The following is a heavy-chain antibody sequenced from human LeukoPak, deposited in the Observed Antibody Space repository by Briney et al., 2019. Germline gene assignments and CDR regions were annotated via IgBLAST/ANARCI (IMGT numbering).Heavy chain of an antibody. V-gene: IGHV4-34*01. Sequence: PSETLSLTCAVYGGSFSGYYWSWIRQPPGKGLEWIWEINHSGSTNYNPSLKSRVTISVDTSKNQFSLKLSSVTAADTAVYYCARGLQDYWGQGTLVTVSS. CDR1: GGSFSGYY. CDR3: ARGLQDY. CDR2: INHSGST. J-gene: IGHJ4*02.